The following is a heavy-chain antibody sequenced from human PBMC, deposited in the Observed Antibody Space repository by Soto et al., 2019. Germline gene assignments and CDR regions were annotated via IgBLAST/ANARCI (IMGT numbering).Heavy chain of an antibody. J-gene: IGHJ6*03. CDR2: IYSGGST. CDR3: AKAGGISYYYYMDV. CDR1: GFTVSSNY. D-gene: IGHD1-1*01. V-gene: IGHV3-66*01. Sequence: HPGGSLRLSCAASGFTVSSNYMSWVRQAPGKGLEWVSVIYSGGSTYYADSVKGRFTISRDNSKNTLYLQMNSLRAEDSAAYYCAKAGGISYYYYMDVWGKGTTVTVSS.